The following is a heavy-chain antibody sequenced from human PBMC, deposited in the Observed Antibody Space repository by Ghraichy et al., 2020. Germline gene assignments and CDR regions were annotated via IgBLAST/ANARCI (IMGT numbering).Heavy chain of an antibody. Sequence: GESLNISCAVTGFTVSSYGMHWVRQAPGKGLEWVAVMSYDGRNKYYAESVKGRFTISRDNSKNTLDLQMNNLRVEDTAVYYCARGEFQDILTRLQHWGQGTRVTVSS. CDR3: ARGEFQDILTRLQH. D-gene: IGHD3-9*01. CDR1: GFTVSSYG. V-gene: IGHV3-30*03. CDR2: MSYDGRNK. J-gene: IGHJ1*01.